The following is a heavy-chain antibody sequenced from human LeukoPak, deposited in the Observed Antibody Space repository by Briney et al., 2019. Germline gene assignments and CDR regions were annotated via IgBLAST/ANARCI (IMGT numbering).Heavy chain of an antibody. V-gene: IGHV4-61*08. Sequence: SQTLSLTCTVSGGSVRGAGYYWSWIRQHPEKGLEWIGYISYSGSTNYNPSLKSRVTISVDTSKNQFSLKLSSVTAADTAVYYCARESGRVDYGDAFDVWGQGTMVTVSS. J-gene: IGHJ3*01. CDR3: ARESGRVDYGDAFDV. CDR1: GGSVRGAGYY. D-gene: IGHD4-17*01. CDR2: ISYSGST.